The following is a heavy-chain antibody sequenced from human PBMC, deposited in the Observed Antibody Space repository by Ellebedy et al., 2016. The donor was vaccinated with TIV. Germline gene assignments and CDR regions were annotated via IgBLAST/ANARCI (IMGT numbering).Heavy chain of an antibody. Sequence: ASVKVSXXALGYTFTSYYVHWVRQVPGQGLEWMGVINPSGGSTIYAHKFRGRVTMTRDTSTDTVYMELSSLRSEDTAVYYCARDPRDIVLVSVAIHYYYGMDVWGQGTTVTVSS. D-gene: IGHD2-2*01. J-gene: IGHJ6*02. CDR3: ARDPRDIVLVSVAIHYYYGMDV. CDR1: GYTFTSYY. V-gene: IGHV1-46*01. CDR2: INPSGGST.